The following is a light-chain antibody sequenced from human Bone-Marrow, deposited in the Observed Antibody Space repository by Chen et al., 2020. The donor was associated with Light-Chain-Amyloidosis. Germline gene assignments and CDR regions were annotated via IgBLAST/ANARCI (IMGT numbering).Light chain of an antibody. CDR2: AAS. J-gene: IGKJ5*01. CDR1: QRISNY. Sequence: DIQMTQSPSSLSASVGDRVTITCRASQRISNYLNWYQQKPGKAPKLLIHAASTLQSGVPLRFSGSGSGTDFILTISSVQPEDFANYYCQQSYSMSSITFGQGTRLEIK. CDR3: QQSYSMSSIT. V-gene: IGKV1-39*01.